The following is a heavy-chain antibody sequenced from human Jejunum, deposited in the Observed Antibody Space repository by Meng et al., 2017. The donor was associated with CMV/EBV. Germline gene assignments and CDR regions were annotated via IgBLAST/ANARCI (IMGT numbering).Heavy chain of an antibody. D-gene: IGHD1-26*01. CDR2: IEHDGSNK. V-gene: IGHV3-30*02. Sequence: QVQLVVSGGGVVQSGGSLRLSCAASGFTFSNYGIHWVRQAPGKGLEWVAFIEHDGSNKYYADSVKGRFTISRDNSKNTLYLQMNSLRVEDTAVYYCAKDVGYWGQGTLVTVAS. CDR1: GFTFSNYG. J-gene: IGHJ4*02. CDR3: AKDVGY.